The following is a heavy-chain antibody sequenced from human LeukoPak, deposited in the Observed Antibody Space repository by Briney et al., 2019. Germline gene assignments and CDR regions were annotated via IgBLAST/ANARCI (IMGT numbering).Heavy chain of an antibody. D-gene: IGHD1-26*01. J-gene: IGHJ6*01. Sequence: PGGSLRLSCAASGFTFSSCAMSWVRQAPGKGLEWVSAISGSGGRPYYADSVKGRFTISRDNSKNTLYLEMISLRAEDTAIYYCAKMKGHPLPKYYMDVWGQGTTVTVSS. V-gene: IGHV3-23*01. CDR1: GFTFSSCA. CDR2: ISGSGGRP. CDR3: AKMKGHPLPKYYMDV.